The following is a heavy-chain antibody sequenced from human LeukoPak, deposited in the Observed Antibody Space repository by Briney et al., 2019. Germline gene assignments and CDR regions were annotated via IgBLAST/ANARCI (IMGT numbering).Heavy chain of an antibody. D-gene: IGHD2-2*01. CDR2: IYPGDSDT. CDR3: ARLPAARPYYYYGMDV. V-gene: IGHV5-51*01. Sequence: KGGESLKISCKASGYTFTDHWIGWVRQMPGKGLEWMGIIYPGDSDTRYSPSFQGQVTISADKSISTAYLQWSSLKASDTAMYYCARLPAARPYYYYGMDVWGKGTTVTVSS. J-gene: IGHJ6*04. CDR1: GYTFTDHW.